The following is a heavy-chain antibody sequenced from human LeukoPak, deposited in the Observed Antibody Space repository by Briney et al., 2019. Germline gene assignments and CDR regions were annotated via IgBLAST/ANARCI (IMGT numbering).Heavy chain of an antibody. J-gene: IGHJ4*02. CDR3: AKGVRGVIAYYFDY. CDR1: EFTFSSYV. D-gene: IGHD3-10*01. V-gene: IGHV3-30*18. CDR2: ISSDGSDK. Sequence: GGSLRLSCAASEFTFSSYVMHWVRQAPGKGLEWVAVISSDGSDKYYADSGKGRFTISRDNSKNQLYLQMNSLRAEDTAVYYCAKGVRGVIAYYFDYWGQGTLVTVSS.